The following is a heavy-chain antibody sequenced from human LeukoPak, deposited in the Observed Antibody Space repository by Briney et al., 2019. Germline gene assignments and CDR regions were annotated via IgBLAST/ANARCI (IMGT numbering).Heavy chain of an antibody. D-gene: IGHD5-18*01. V-gene: IGHV4-34*01. CDR3: ASILGYSYLFDY. CDR1: GGSFSGYY. J-gene: IGHJ4*02. Sequence: SETLSLTCAVYGGSFSGYYWSWIRQPPGKGLEWIGEINHSGSTNYNPSLKSRVTISVDTSKNQFSLKLSSVTAADTAVYYCASILGYSYLFDYWGQGTLVTVSS. CDR2: INHSGST.